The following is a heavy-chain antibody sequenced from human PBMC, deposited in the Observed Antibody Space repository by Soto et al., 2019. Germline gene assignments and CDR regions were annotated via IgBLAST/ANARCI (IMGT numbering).Heavy chain of an antibody. CDR3: AGTVGATDFDY. J-gene: IGHJ4*02. D-gene: IGHD1-26*01. CDR1: GYTFPSYC. Sequence: QVQLVQSGAEVTKPGASVKASCKASGYTFPSYCISWVRQAPGQGLEWMGWISAYNGNTNYAQKLHGRVTLPTGTSTSTAYMELRSLRSDDTAVYYCAGTVGATDFDYWGQGTLVTVSS. V-gene: IGHV1-18*04. CDR2: ISAYNGNT.